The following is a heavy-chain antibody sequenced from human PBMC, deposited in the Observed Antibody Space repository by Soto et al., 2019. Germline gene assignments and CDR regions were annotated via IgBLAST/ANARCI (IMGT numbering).Heavy chain of an antibody. CDR3: ARDTHSSGWWGLDY. CDR2: INPSGGGT. D-gene: IGHD6-19*01. CDR1: GYTFTNYY. J-gene: IGHJ4*02. Sequence: QVQLVQSGAVVKKPGASVKVSCKASGYTFTNYYMHWVRQAPGQGLEWMGIINPSGGGTRYAQKFHGTVTLTRDTSTSTVYMELSSLTSEDTAVYYCARDTHSSGWWGLDYWGQGTLVTVAS. V-gene: IGHV1-46*01.